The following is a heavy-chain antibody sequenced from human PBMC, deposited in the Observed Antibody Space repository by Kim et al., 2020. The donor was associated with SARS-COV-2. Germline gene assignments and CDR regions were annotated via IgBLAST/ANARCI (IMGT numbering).Heavy chain of an antibody. J-gene: IGHJ4*02. D-gene: IGHD2-15*01. V-gene: IGHV3-33*01. Sequence: GGSLRLSCAASGFTFSSYGMHWVRQAPGKGLEWVAVIWYDRSNKYYADSVKGRFTISRDNSKNTLYLQMNSLRAEDTAVYYCATEYCSGGSCYSGWADYWGQGTLVTVSS. CDR1: GFTFSSYG. CDR3: ATEYCSGGSCYSGWADY. CDR2: IWYDRSNK.